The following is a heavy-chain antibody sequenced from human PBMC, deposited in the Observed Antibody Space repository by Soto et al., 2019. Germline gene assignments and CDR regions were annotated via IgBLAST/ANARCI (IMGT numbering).Heavy chain of an antibody. D-gene: IGHD3-22*01. CDR3: AREGGAEYYYDSSGYNRSFDY. J-gene: IGHJ4*02. CDR1: GGTFSSYA. CDR2: IIPIFGTA. V-gene: IGHV1-69*01. Sequence: QVQLVQSGAEVKKPGSSVKVSCKASGGTFSSYAISWVRQAPGQGLEWMGGIIPIFGTANYAQKFQGRVTITADESTSTAYMELSSLRSEDTAVYYCAREGGAEYYYDSSGYNRSFDYWGQGTLVTVSS.